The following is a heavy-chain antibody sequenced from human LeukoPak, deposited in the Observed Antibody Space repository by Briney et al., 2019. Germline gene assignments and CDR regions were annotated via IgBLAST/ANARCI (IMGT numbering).Heavy chain of an antibody. CDR2: ISGSGGST. D-gene: IGHD5/OR15-5a*01. CDR1: GFTFSSYG. CDR3: AKRVALLGSTVDY. Sequence: PGGSLRLSCAAAGFTFSSYGMSWVRQAPGKGLERVSAISGSGGSTYYADSVKGRFTISRDNSKNTLYLQMNSLRAEDTAVYYCAKRVALLGSTVDYWGQGTLVTVSS. V-gene: IGHV3-23*01. J-gene: IGHJ4*02.